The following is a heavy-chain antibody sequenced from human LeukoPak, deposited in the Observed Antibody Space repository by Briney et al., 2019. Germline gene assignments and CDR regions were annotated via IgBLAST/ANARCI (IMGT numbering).Heavy chain of an antibody. D-gene: IGHD6-19*01. J-gene: IGHJ4*02. V-gene: IGHV3-7*01. CDR2: IKPDGSDK. CDR1: GFTFTTHW. CDR3: SGRSGFSSIY. Sequence: GGSLRLSCAASGFTFTTHWMNRVRQAPGGGLEWLANIKPDGSDKYYVDSVMGRFTISRGNTKNLVYLQMNSLRTEDTAVYYCSGRSGFSSIYWGQGTLVTVSS.